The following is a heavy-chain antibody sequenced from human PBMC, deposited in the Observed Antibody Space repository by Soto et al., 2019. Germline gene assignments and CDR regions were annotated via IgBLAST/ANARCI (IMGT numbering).Heavy chain of an antibody. D-gene: IGHD3-3*01. CDR3: ARDQTYYDFWSAFPDDAFDI. CDR2: ISSSSSTI. Sequence: GSLRLSCAASGFTFSSYSMNWVRQAPGKGLEWVSYISSSSSTIYYADSVKGRFTISRDNAKNSLYLQMNSLRDEDTAVYYCARDQTYYDFWSAFPDDAFDIWGQGTMVTVS. J-gene: IGHJ3*02. V-gene: IGHV3-48*02. CDR1: GFTFSSYS.